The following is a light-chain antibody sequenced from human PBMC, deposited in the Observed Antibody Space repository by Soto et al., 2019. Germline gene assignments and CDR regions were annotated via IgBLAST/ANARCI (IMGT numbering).Light chain of an antibody. CDR3: HQYYTTPWT. J-gene: IGKJ1*01. CDR2: WAS. CDR1: QSVLYSSNNKNY. V-gene: IGKV4-1*01. Sequence: DSVMTQSPDSLAVSLGERATINCKSSQSVLYSSNNKNYLAWYQQKAGQPPNLIIYWASTRKSGVPDRFSGSRSRTDFTLTISSLQAEDVAVYYCHQYYTTPWTFGQGNRVELK.